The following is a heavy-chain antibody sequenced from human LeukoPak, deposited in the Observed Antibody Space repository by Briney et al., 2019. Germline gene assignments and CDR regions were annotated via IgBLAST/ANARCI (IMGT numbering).Heavy chain of an antibody. Sequence: GGSLRLSCATSGFTFNNYNMNWVRQAPGRALEWVSSITSSGTYIFYVDSVKGRFTISRDNAKNSLYLQMNSLGPEDTAVYYCARDPYSGNYGNYYYYYMDVWGKGTTVTISS. CDR2: ITSSGTYI. V-gene: IGHV3-21*01. CDR3: ARDPYSGNYGNYYYYYMDV. CDR1: GFTFNNYN. J-gene: IGHJ6*03. D-gene: IGHD1-26*01.